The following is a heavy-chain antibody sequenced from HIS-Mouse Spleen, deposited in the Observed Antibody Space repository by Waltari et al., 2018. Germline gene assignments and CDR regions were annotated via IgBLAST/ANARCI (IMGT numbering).Heavy chain of an antibody. CDR2: IYSSGST. V-gene: IGHV4-39*07. D-gene: IGHD6-13*01. CDR1: GGSISSSSYY. Sequence: QLQLQESGPGLVKPSETLSLTCTVSGGSISSSSYYWGWIRQPPGKGLEWLGSIYSSGSTYYNPSLKSRVTISVDTSKNQFSLKLSSVTAADTAVYYCAREIPYSSSWYDWGQGTTVTVSS. CDR3: AREIPYSSSWYD. J-gene: IGHJ6*02.